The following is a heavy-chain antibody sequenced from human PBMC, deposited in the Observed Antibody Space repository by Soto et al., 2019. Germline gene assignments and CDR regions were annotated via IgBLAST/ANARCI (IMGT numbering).Heavy chain of an antibody. CDR1: GGTFSSYT. CDR3: GRTVTGYYYGMDV. CDR2: IIPILGIA. J-gene: IGHJ6*02. D-gene: IGHD4-4*01. V-gene: IGHV1-69*02. Sequence: QVQLVQSGAEVKKPGSSVKVSCKASGGTFSSYTISWVRQAPGQGLEWMGRIIPILGIANYAQKFQGRVTITADKSTSTAYMELSSLRSEDTAVYYCGRTVTGYYYGMDVWGQGTTVTVSS.